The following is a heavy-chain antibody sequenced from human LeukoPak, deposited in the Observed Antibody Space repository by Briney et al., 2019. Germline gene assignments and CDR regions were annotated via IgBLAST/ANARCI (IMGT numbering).Heavy chain of an antibody. V-gene: IGHV4-59*01. Sequence: SETLSLTCTVSGGSISSYYWSWIRQPPGKGLEWIGYIYYSGSTNYNPSLKSRVTISVDTSKNQFSLKLSSVTAADTAVYYCARESADYDSSGYQYPDYWGQGTLVTASS. D-gene: IGHD3-22*01. CDR1: GGSISSYY. J-gene: IGHJ4*02. CDR3: ARESADYDSSGYQYPDY. CDR2: IYYSGST.